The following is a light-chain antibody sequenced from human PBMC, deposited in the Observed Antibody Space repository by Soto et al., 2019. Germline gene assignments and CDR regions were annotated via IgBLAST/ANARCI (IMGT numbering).Light chain of an antibody. CDR2: EVN. CDR1: SSDVGGYKY. V-gene: IGLV2-8*01. J-gene: IGLJ1*01. Sequence: QSALTQPPSASGSPGQSVTISCTGTSSDVGGYKYVSWYQQHPGKAPKLMIFEVNKRPSGVPDRFSGSKSGNTASLTVSGRQAEEEAAYYCSSSAGINHLGVFGTGTKLTVL. CDR3: SSSAGINHLGV.